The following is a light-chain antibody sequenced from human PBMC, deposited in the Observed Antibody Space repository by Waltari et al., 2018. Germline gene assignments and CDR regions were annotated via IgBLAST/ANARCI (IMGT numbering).Light chain of an antibody. J-gene: IGKJ1*01. CDR2: GAS. Sequence: EIVLTQSPGTVSLSPGERAALSCRASQSVGTYIAWYQQKPGQAPRLLIFGASNRATGIPDRFSGSGSVTDFSLTISRLEHEDFAVYYCQMYVRLPVTFGHGTRVEIK. V-gene: IGKV3-20*01. CDR3: QMYVRLPVT. CDR1: QSVGTY.